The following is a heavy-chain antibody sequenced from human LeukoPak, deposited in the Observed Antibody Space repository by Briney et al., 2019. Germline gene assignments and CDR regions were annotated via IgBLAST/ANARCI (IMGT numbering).Heavy chain of an antibody. CDR2: IYYSGST. Sequence: SETLSLTCTVSGGSISSYYRSWIRQPPGKGLEWIGYIYYSGSTNYNSSLKSRVTISVDTSKNQFSLKLSSVTAADTAVYYCARGQRIAVAGTYDYWGQGTLVTVSS. CDR3: ARGQRIAVAGTYDY. D-gene: IGHD6-19*01. J-gene: IGHJ4*02. CDR1: GGSISSYY. V-gene: IGHV4-59*01.